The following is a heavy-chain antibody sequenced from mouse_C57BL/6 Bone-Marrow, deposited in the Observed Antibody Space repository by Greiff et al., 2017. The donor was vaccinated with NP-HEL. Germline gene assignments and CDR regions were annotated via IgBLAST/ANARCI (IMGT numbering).Heavy chain of an antibody. CDR3: ARYGYSWYFDV. CDR2: IHPNSGST. V-gene: IGHV1-64*01. Sequence: VQLQQPGAELVKPGASVKLSCKASGYTFTSYWMHWVKQRPGQGLEWIGMIHPNSGSTNYNEKFKSKATLTVDKSSSTAYMQLSSLTSEDSAVYYCARYGYSWYFDVWGTGTTVTVSS. D-gene: IGHD2-2*01. J-gene: IGHJ1*03. CDR1: GYTFTSYW.